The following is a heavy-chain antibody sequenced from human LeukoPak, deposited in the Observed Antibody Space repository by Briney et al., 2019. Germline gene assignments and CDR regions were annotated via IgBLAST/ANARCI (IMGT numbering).Heavy chain of an antibody. J-gene: IGHJ4*02. Sequence: GESLRLSCSASGFTFSSYVMSWVRQAPAKGVEGVSGISGSGGSPYHADSVKVRFNISRDNSKNTLYLQMNSQRAEDTAVYYCARTSPSVYYDSSGQTWDYWGQGTLVTVSS. D-gene: IGHD3-22*01. CDR1: GFTFSSYV. CDR2: ISGSGGSP. CDR3: ARTSPSVYYDSSGQTWDY. V-gene: IGHV3-23*01.